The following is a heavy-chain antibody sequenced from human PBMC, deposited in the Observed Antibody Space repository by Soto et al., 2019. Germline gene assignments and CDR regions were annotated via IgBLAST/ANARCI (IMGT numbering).Heavy chain of an antibody. CDR1: GGSFSGYY. Sequence: SETLSLTCAVYGGSFSGYYWSWIRQPPGKGLEWIGGINHSGSTNYNPSLKSRVTISVDTSKNQFSLKLSSVTAADTAVYYCARGRITMVRGVPTYYFDYRGQGTLVTVS. CDR3: ARGRITMVRGVPTYYFDY. V-gene: IGHV4-34*01. CDR2: INHSGST. J-gene: IGHJ4*02. D-gene: IGHD3-10*01.